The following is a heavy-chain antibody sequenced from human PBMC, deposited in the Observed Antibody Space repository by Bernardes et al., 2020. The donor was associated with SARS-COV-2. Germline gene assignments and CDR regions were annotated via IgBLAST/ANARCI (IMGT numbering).Heavy chain of an antibody. CDR1: GYTCSNSG. CDR2: ISAYSGST. J-gene: IGHJ5*02. D-gene: IGHD1-1*01. V-gene: IGHV1-18*01. CDR3: ARQEFPLDRFDL. Sequence: ASVKVSCEASGYTCSNSGISWVRQAPGQGLEWMGGISAYSGSTRYAQSLQGRVTMTTDTSTSTAYMELRSLTSDDTAVYFCARQEFPLDRFDLWGQGTLVTVSS.